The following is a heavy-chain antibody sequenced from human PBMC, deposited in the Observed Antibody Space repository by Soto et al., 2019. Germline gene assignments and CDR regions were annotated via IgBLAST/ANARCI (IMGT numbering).Heavy chain of an antibody. CDR3: ARSRIAARRTSGVMDV. V-gene: IGHV3-64*04. J-gene: IGHJ6*02. CDR2: ISSNGGST. CDR1: GFTFSSYA. Sequence: PGGSLRLSCSASGFTFSSYAMHWVRQAPGKGLEYVSAISSNGGSTYYADSVKGRYTNSRDNSKNTLYLQMNSLRAEDTAVYYCARSRIAARRTSGVMDVWGQGTTVTVSS. D-gene: IGHD6-6*01.